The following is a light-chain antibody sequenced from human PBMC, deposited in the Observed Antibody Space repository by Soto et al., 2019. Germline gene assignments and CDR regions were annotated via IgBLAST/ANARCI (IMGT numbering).Light chain of an antibody. CDR3: QKYNSASQWLT. V-gene: IGKV1-27*01. CDR1: QGISHE. Sequence: DIQMTQSPSSPSASVGDRVTITCRASQGISHELAWYQQKPGKVPKLLIYAASTLQSVVPSRFSGSGSGTDFTHNISSLQPEDVAPYYCQKYNSASQWLTFGGGTKVEIK. CDR2: AAS. J-gene: IGKJ4*01.